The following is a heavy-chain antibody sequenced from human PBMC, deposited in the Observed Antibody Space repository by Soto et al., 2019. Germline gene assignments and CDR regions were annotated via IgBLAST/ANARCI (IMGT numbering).Heavy chain of an antibody. CDR1: GFTFSSYA. CDR2: ISGSGGST. J-gene: IGHJ4*02. D-gene: IGHD5-18*01. V-gene: IGHV3-23*01. Sequence: GGSLRLSCAASGFTFSSYAMSWVRQAPGKGLEWVSAISGSGGSTYYADSVKGRFTISRDNSKNTLYLQMNALRPEDTPVYYCARPLYSYVTDYWGQGTLVTVSS. CDR3: ARPLYSYVTDY.